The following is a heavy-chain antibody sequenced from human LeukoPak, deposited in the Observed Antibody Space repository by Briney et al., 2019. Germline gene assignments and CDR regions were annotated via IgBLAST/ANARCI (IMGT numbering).Heavy chain of an antibody. CDR2: IYSGGMT. J-gene: IGHJ4*02. D-gene: IGHD2-15*01. CDR1: GFTVSSNY. V-gene: IGHV3-53*01. CDR3: ARERRYCSGDNCYSGYDY. Sequence: PGGSLRLSCAVSGFTVSSNYMNWVRQAPGKGLGWVSVIYSGGMTYYADSVKGRFTISRDTSKNTLYLQMVSLRDEDTAVYYCARERRYCSGDNCYSGYDYWGRGTLVTVSS.